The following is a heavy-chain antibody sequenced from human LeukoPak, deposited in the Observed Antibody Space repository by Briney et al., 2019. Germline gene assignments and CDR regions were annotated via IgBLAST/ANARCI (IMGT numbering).Heavy chain of an antibody. CDR2: IWYDGSNK. Sequence: QTGGSLRLSCAASGFTFSSYGMHWVRQAPGKGLEWVAVIWYDGSNKYYADSVKGRFTISRDNSKNTLYLQMNSLRAEDTAVCYCARDPGGSSGYFDYWGQGTLVTVSS. CDR3: ARDPGGSSGYFDY. D-gene: IGHD6-19*01. J-gene: IGHJ4*02. CDR1: GFTFSSYG. V-gene: IGHV3-33*01.